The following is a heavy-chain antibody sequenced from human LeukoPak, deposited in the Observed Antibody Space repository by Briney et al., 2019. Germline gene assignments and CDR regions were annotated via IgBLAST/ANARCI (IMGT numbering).Heavy chain of an antibody. CDR2: IRSEAYGGTT. V-gene: IGHV3-49*04. CDR3: TTYDPSNYYGMDV. D-gene: IGHD5-12*01. Sequence: GRSLRLSCTASGFTFGDYAMTWVRQAPGKGLEWVGFIRSEAYGGTTEFAASVKGRFTISRDDSKSIAYLQMNSLKTEDTAVYYCTTYDPSNYYGMDVWGQGTTVTVS. CDR1: GFTFGDYA. J-gene: IGHJ6*02.